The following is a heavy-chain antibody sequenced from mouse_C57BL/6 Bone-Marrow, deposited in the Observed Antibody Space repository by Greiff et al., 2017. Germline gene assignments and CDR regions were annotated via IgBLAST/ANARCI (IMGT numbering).Heavy chain of an antibody. CDR3: ARPLTGYYAMDY. V-gene: IGHV1-63*01. D-gene: IGHD4-1*01. CDR2: IYPGGGYT. Sequence: QVQLKESGAELVRPGTSVKMSCKASGYTFTNYWIGWAKQRPGPGLEWIGDIYPGGGYTNYNEKFKGKATLTVDKSSSTAYMELRSLTSDDTAVYYCARPLTGYYAMDYWGQGTSVTVSS. J-gene: IGHJ4*01. CDR1: GYTFTNYW.